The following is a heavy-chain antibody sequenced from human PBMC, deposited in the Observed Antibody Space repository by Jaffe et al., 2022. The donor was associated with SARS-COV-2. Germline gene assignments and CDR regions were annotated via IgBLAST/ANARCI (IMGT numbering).Heavy chain of an antibody. Sequence: EVQLVESGGGLVKPGGSLRLSCGASGFTFSSYSLNWVRQAPGKGLEWVSSMTNTNYKYYADSVKGRFTISRDNSKSSLYLQMSSLRAEDTAVYYCARARGGWYGDNWGQGTLVTVSS. V-gene: IGHV3-21*01. CDR1: GFTFSSYS. D-gene: IGHD6-19*01. CDR2: MTNTNYK. J-gene: IGHJ4*02. CDR3: ARARGGWYGDN.